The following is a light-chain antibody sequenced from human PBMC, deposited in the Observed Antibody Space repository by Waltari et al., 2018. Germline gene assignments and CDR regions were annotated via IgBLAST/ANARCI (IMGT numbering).Light chain of an antibody. CDR2: DVT. CDR3: CSYAGSYTVV. Sequence: QSALTQPRSVSGSPGQSVTISCTGTRNDLLIYNHVSWYQQHPGKAPKRIIYDVTKRPPGVPDRFSASNSGTTASLTISGLQAEDEADYHCCSYAGSYTVVFGGGTKLTVL. CDR1: RNDLLIYNH. V-gene: IGLV2-11*01. J-gene: IGLJ2*01.